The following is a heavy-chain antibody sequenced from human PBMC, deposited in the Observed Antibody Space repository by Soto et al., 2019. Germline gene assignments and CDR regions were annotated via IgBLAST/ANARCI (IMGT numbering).Heavy chain of an antibody. CDR3: ARVTLRDAFEI. J-gene: IGHJ3*02. CDR1: GGSISSYY. CDR2: IYYSGST. V-gene: IGHV4-59*12. D-gene: IGHD4-17*01. Sequence: SETLSLTCTVSGGSISSYYWSWIRQSPGKGLEWIGYIYYSGSTNYNPSLKSRVTISVDTSKNQFSLKLSSVTAADTAVYYCARVTLRDAFEICGQGSMVTVSS.